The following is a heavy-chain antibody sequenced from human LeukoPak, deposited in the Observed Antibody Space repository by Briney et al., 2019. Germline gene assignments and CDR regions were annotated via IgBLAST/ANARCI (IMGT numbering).Heavy chain of an antibody. CDR2: IYYSGST. J-gene: IGHJ5*02. Sequence: PSETLSLTCTVSNGSISSSTYYWGWIRQPPEKGLEWIGTIYYSGSTYYNPSLKSRVTISVDTSKNQFSLKLSSVTAADTAVYYCARRQKGCSGGSCYHHWFDPWGQGTLVTVSS. CDR3: ARRQKGCSGGSCYHHWFDP. V-gene: IGHV4-39*01. D-gene: IGHD2-15*01. CDR1: NGSISSSTYY.